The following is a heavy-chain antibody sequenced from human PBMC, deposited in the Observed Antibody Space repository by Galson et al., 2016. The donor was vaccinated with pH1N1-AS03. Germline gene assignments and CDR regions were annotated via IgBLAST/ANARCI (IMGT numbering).Heavy chain of an antibody. CDR2: INSRSDII. D-gene: IGHD5-12*01. V-gene: IGHV3-48*02. Sequence: SLRLSCATSEFTFSIYHMSWVRQAPGKGLEWVSYINSRSDIIHYADSVRGRFTISRDNARNSLYLPLHSLRDDDKAVYYCARDSGYGGTFDNWGQGALVTVSS. CDR1: EFTFSIYH. J-gene: IGHJ4*02. CDR3: ARDSGYGGTFDN.